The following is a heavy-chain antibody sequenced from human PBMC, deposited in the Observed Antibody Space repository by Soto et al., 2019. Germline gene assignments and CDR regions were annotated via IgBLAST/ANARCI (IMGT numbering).Heavy chain of an antibody. J-gene: IGHJ4*02. V-gene: IGHV4-59*01. CDR3: ALGGYNYGRPFDF. D-gene: IGHD5-18*01. Sequence: SETLSLTCNVSGGSISNFHLSWIRQPPGKGLEWIGYIYYSGNYYNPSLTSRVSMSLDKSKNQFSLHLKSVTAADTALYFCALGGYNYGRPFDFCGQGTRVTVSS. CDR2: IYYSGN. CDR1: GGSISNFH.